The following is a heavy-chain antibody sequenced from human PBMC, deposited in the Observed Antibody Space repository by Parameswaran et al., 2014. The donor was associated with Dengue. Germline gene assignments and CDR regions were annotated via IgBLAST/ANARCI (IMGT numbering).Heavy chain of an antibody. V-gene: IGHV4-39*01. CDR3: ARQGGTVLVSYYYYGMDV. Sequence: WIRQPPGKGLEWIGSIYYSGSTYYNPSLKSRVTISVDTSKNQFSLKLSSVTAADTAVYYCARQGGTVLVSYYYYGMDVWAKDHGHRLL. J-gene: IGHJ6*04. D-gene: IGHD4-17*01. CDR2: IYYSGST.